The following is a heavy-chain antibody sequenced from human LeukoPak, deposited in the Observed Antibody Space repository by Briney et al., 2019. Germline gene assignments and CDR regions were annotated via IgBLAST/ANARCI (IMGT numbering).Heavy chain of an antibody. J-gene: IGHJ4*02. Sequence: GASVKLSCKASAGTFSSYAIGWVRQAQGPGLEWMGRIIPILGIANYAQKFQGRVTITADKSTSTAYMELSSLRSEDTAVYYCARVGQQLAGLDYWGQGTLVTVSS. V-gene: IGHV1-69*04. CDR1: AGTFSSYA. CDR2: IIPILGIA. D-gene: IGHD6-13*01. CDR3: ARVGQQLAGLDY.